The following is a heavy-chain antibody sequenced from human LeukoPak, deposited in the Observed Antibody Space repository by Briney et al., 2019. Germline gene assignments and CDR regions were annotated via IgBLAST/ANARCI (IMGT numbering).Heavy chain of an antibody. D-gene: IGHD4-17*01. CDR2: IIPILGIA. J-gene: IGHJ4*02. Sequence: ASVKVSCKASGGTFSSYAISWVRQAPGQGLEWMGRIIPILGIANYAQKFQGRVTITADKSTSTGYMELSSLRSEDTAVYYCARVSTVTTIFVDYWGQGTLVTVSS. V-gene: IGHV1-69*04. CDR1: GGTFSSYA. CDR3: ARVSTVTTIFVDY.